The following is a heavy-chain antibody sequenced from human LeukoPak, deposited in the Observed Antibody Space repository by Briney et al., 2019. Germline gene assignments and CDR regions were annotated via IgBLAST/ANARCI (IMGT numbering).Heavy chain of an antibody. V-gene: IGHV3-21*01. J-gene: IGHJ4*02. CDR3: ARVGVRFLEWLGSYYFDY. D-gene: IGHD3-3*01. CDR1: GFTFSSYS. CDR2: ISSSSSYI. Sequence: GGSLRLSCAASGFTFSSYSMNWVRQAPGKGLEWVSSISSSSSYIYYADSVKGRFTISRDNAKNSLYLQMNSLRAEDTAVYYCARVGVRFLEWLGSYYFDYWGQGTLVTVSS.